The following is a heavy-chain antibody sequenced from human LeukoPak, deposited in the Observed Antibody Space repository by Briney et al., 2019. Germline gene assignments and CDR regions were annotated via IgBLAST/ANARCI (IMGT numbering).Heavy chain of an antibody. CDR2: MYDSGST. V-gene: IGHV4-59*01. CDR3: ARHGGSYTFDF. CDR1: GGSISSYY. J-gene: IGHJ4*02. D-gene: IGHD1-26*01. Sequence: PSETLSLTCTVSGGSISSYYRSWVRQPPGKGLELIGYMYDSGSTKYNPSLKSGVTISVHTSKNQFSLRLSSVTAGDTAVYYCARHGGSYTFDFWGQGVLVTVSS.